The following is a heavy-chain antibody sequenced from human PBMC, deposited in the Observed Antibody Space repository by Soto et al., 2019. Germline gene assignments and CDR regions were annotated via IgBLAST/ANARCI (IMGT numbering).Heavy chain of an antibody. CDR3: ARGLDYGSGSYGLGYNWFDP. CDR1: GFTVSSNY. Sequence: EVQLVETGGGLIQPGGSLRLSCAASGFTVSSNYMSWVRQAPGKGLEWVSVIYSGGSTYYADSVKGRFTISRDNSKNTLYLQMNSLRAEDTAVYYCARGLDYGSGSYGLGYNWFDPWGQGTLVTVSS. V-gene: IGHV3-53*02. CDR2: IYSGGST. J-gene: IGHJ5*02. D-gene: IGHD3-10*01.